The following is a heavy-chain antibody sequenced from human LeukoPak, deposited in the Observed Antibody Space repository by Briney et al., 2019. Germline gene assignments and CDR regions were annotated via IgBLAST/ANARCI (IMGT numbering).Heavy chain of an antibody. Sequence: AVTVSFKASGGTFISYAISWVRQAPGQGLEWMGGIIPIFGPANYAQRFQGRVTITTDESTSTAYMELRSLRSEDTAVYYCASSLQYQYYFDYWGQGTLVTVSP. V-gene: IGHV1-69*05. CDR3: ASSLQYQYYFDY. CDR1: GGTFISYA. D-gene: IGHD4-11*01. CDR2: IIPIFGPA. J-gene: IGHJ4*02.